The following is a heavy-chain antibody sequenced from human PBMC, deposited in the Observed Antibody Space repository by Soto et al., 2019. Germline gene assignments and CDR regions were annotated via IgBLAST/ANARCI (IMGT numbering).Heavy chain of an antibody. CDR3: ARDPRSRESYYGMHAFDI. Sequence: QVQLVQSGAEVKKPGSSVKVSCKASGGTFSSYAISWVRQAPGQGLEWMGGIIPIFGTANYAQKFQGRVTITADESTSTAYMELSSLRSEDTAVYYCARDPRSRESYYGMHAFDIWGQGTMVTVSS. D-gene: IGHD1-26*01. CDR2: IIPIFGTA. J-gene: IGHJ3*02. CDR1: GGTFSSYA. V-gene: IGHV1-69*01.